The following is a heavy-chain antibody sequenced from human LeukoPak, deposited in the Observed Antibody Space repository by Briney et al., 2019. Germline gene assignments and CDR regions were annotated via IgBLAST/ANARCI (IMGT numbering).Heavy chain of an antibody. J-gene: IGHJ4*02. Sequence: PSETLSLTCTVSGGSISSGGYYWSWIRQPPGKGLEWIGYIYHSGSTYYNPSLKSRVTIPVDRSKNQFSLKLSSVTAADTAVYYCARARLVRIFDYWGQGTLVTVSS. CDR1: GGSISSGGYY. CDR3: ARARLVRIFDY. CDR2: IYHSGST. V-gene: IGHV4-30-2*01. D-gene: IGHD3-10*01.